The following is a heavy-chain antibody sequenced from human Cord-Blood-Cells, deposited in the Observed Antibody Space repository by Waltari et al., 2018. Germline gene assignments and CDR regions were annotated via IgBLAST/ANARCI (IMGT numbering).Heavy chain of an antibody. Sequence: QVQLVRSGAEVKTRGASVTDSCKASGYTFNGYHMHWLRQVPGQGLEWMGWINPNSGGTNYAQKFQGRVTMTRDTSISTAYMELSRLRSDDTAVYYCARDWASDYWGQGTLVTVSS. CDR2: INPNSGGT. V-gene: IGHV1-2*02. J-gene: IGHJ4*02. CDR3: ARDWASDY. D-gene: IGHD3-16*01. CDR1: GYTFNGYH.